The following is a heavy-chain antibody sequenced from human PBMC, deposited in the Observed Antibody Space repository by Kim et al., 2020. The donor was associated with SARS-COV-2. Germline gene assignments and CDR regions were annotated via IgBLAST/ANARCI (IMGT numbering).Heavy chain of an antibody. V-gene: IGHV5-10-1*01. D-gene: IGHD3-10*01. Sequence: SPSFQGPVTISADKSISTAYLQWSSLKASDTAMYYCATTYGSGSYAGFDYWGQGTLVTVSS. J-gene: IGHJ4*02. CDR3: ATTYGSGSYAGFDY.